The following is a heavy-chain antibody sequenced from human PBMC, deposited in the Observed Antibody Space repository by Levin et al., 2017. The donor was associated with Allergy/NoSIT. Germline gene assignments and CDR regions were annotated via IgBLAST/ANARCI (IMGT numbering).Heavy chain of an antibody. V-gene: IGHV4-59*01. Sequence: GSLRLSCIVSGGSISSYHWSWIRQPPGKGLEWIGYIYYSGSTNYNPSLKSRVTISVDTSKNQFSLTLNSVTAADTAVYYCERDRVVASSGTYYYYGMAVWGQGTTVTVSS. J-gene: IGHJ6*02. CDR3: ERDRVVASSGTYYYYGMAV. CDR2: IYYSGST. D-gene: IGHD2-15*01. CDR1: GGSISSYH.